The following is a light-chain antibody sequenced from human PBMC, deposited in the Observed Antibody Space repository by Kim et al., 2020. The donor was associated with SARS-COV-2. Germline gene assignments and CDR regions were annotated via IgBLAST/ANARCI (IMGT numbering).Light chain of an antibody. J-gene: IGLJ3*02. CDR3: QTWGTGIV. CDR1: SGHRTYA. CDR2: VNSDGTH. V-gene: IGLV4-69*02. Sequence: GTSVQLTCTLSSGHRTYAIAWHQQQPEKGPRFLMKVNSDGTHNKGDGIPDRFSGSSSGAERHLTISSLQSEDEADYYCQTWGTGIVFGGGTQLTVL.